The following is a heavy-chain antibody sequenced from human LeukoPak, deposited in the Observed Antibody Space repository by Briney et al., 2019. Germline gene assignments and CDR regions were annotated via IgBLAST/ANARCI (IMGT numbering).Heavy chain of an antibody. Sequence: PGGSLRHSCAASGFTISSHWMSWVRQAPGKGLEWVANIKEDGSQKYYVDSAKGRFTISRDNAKNSLYLQMNSLRAEDTAVYYCARRNNFDYWGQGTLVTVSS. CDR2: IKEDGSQK. V-gene: IGHV3-7*04. CDR1: GFTISSHW. J-gene: IGHJ4*02. CDR3: ARRNNFDY. D-gene: IGHD1/OR15-1a*01.